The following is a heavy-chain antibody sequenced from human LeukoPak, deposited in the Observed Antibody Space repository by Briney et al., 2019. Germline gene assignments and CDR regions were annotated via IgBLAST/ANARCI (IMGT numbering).Heavy chain of an antibody. CDR2: IYYSGST. V-gene: IGHV4-59*01. J-gene: IGHJ4*02. D-gene: IGHD3-16*02. Sequence: SETLSLTCTVSGGSISSYCWSWIRQPPGKGLEWIGYIYYSGSTNYNPSLKSRVTISVDTSKNQFSLKLSSVTAADTAVYYCARSYDYVWGSYRHTFDYWGQGTLVTVSS. CDR3: ARSYDYVWGSYRHTFDY. CDR1: GGSISSYC.